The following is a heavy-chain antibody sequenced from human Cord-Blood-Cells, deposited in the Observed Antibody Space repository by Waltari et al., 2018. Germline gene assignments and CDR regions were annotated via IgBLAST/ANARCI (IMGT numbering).Heavy chain of an antibody. CDR2: IYYSGST. J-gene: IGHJ6*03. D-gene: IGHD3-22*01. CDR3: ARAMIPNQYYYYMDV. V-gene: IGHV4-59*01. Sequence: GKGLEWIGYIYYSGSTNYNPSLKSRVTISVDTSKNQFSLKLSSVTAADTAVYYCARAMIPNQYYYYMDVWGKGTTVTVSS.